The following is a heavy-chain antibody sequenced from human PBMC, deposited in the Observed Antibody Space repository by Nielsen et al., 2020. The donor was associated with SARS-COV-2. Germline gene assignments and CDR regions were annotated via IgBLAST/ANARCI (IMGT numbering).Heavy chain of an antibody. V-gene: IGHV3-30*03. CDR3: ARGAIVVVPDMDV. CDR2: ISYDGSNK. J-gene: IGHJ6*02. Sequence: GGSLRLSCAASGFTFSSYGMHWVRQAPGKGLEWVAVISYDGSNKYYADSVKGRFTISRDNSKNTLYLQMNSLRAEDAAIYYCARGAIVVVPDMDVWGPGTTVTVSS. CDR1: GFTFSSYG. D-gene: IGHD2-2*01.